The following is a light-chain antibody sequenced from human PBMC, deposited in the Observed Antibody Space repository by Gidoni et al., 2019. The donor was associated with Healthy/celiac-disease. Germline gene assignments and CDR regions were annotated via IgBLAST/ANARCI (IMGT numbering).Light chain of an antibody. CDR1: QSVLYSSNNQNY. Sequence: DIVMTHSPDSQAVSLGERATINCKSSQSVLYSSNNQNYLAWYQQKPGQPPKLLICWAYTRESGVPDRLSGSVSGTDFSLTISSLQAGDMAVYFCQQYYSTPRTFGQGTKVEIK. J-gene: IGKJ1*01. CDR2: WAY. CDR3: QQYYSTPRT. V-gene: IGKV4-1*01.